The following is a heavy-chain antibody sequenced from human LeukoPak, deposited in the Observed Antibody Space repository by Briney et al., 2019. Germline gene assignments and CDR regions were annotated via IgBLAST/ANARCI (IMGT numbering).Heavy chain of an antibody. CDR2: IWYDGSNK. CDR3: ARDPDSSGYYAWDWFDP. J-gene: IGHJ5*02. Sequence: GGSLRLSCAASGFTFSSYGMHWVRQAPGKGLEWAAVIWYDGSNKYYADSVKGRFTISRDNAKNSLYLQMNSLRAEDTAVYYCARDPDSSGYYAWDWFDPWGQGTLVTVSS. CDR1: GFTFSSYG. D-gene: IGHD3-22*01. V-gene: IGHV3-33*01.